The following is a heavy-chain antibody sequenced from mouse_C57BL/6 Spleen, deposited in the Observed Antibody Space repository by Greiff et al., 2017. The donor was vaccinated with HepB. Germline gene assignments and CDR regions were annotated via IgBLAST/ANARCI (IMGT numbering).Heavy chain of an antibody. CDR3: ARAYYSNYPYAMDY. D-gene: IGHD2-5*01. CDR2: ISNGGGST. Sequence: EVQRVESGGGLVQPGGSLKLSCAASGFTFSDYYMYWVRQTPEKRLEWVAYISNGGGSTYYPDTVKGRFTISRDNAKNTLYLQMSRLKSEDTAMYYCARAYYSNYPYAMDYWGQGTSVTVSS. CDR1: GFTFSDYY. V-gene: IGHV5-12*01. J-gene: IGHJ4*01.